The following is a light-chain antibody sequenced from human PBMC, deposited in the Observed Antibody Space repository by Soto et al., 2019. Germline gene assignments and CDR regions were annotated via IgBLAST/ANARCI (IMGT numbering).Light chain of an antibody. Sequence: DIQLTQSPSSLSAAVGDRVTITCRASQVVSKWLAWYQQQPGKAPILLIHVAASLQSGVPSRFSGSASGPDFTLTITSLQPEDISPYYCQQANSFPLTFGQGTRLDIK. V-gene: IGKV1-12*01. J-gene: IGKJ5*01. CDR1: QVVSKW. CDR2: VAA. CDR3: QQANSFPLT.